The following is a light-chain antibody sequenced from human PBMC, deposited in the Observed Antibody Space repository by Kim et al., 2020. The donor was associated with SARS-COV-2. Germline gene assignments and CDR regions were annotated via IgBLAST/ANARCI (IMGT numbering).Light chain of an antibody. CDR2: YHN. Sequence: GQRVTISCSGSSSNIGRNTVNWYQQFPGTAPKLLIYYHNQRPSGVPDRFSGSKSGTSASLAISGLQSDDESDYYCAAWDDSLNGLVFGGGTQLTVL. CDR1: SSNIGRNT. CDR3: AAWDDSLNGLV. J-gene: IGLJ2*01. V-gene: IGLV1-44*01.